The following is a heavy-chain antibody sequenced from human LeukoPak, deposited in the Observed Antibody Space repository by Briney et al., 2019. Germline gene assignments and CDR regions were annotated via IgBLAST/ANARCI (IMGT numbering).Heavy chain of an antibody. J-gene: IGHJ4*02. V-gene: IGHV3-20*04. CDR3: ARATHYYESSGYDY. Sequence: GGSLRLSCAASGFTFSNAWMSWVRQAPGKGLEWVSGINWNGGSTGYADSVKGRFTISRDNAKNSLYLQMNSLRAEDTALYYCARATHYYESSGYDYWGQGTLVTVSS. D-gene: IGHD3-22*01. CDR2: INWNGGST. CDR1: GFTFSNAW.